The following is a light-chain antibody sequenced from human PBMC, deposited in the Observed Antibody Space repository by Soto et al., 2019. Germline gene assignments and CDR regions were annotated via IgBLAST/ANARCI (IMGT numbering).Light chain of an antibody. CDR2: SNN. Sequence: QSVLTQPPSASGTPGQRVTISCSGSSSNIGSNTVNWYQQLPGTAPKLLIDSNNQRPSGVPDRFSGSKSGTSASLAISGLQSEDEADYDCAAWDYSLNGVVFGGGTKLTVL. CDR1: SSNIGSNT. V-gene: IGLV1-44*01. CDR3: AAWDYSLNGVV. J-gene: IGLJ2*01.